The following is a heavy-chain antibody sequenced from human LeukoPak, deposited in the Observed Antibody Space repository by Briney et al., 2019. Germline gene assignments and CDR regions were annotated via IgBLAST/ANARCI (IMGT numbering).Heavy chain of an antibody. D-gene: IGHD1/OR15-1a*01. Sequence: GESLKISCKGSGHSFTNYWIGWVRQMPGKGLEWMGLIFPGDSETIYSPSFQGQVTISADKSINTAYLRWSSLKASDTAMYYCATSESQTRFDYWGQGTLVTVSS. CDR1: GHSFTNYW. CDR3: ATSESQTRFDY. CDR2: IFPGDSET. V-gene: IGHV5-51*01. J-gene: IGHJ4*02.